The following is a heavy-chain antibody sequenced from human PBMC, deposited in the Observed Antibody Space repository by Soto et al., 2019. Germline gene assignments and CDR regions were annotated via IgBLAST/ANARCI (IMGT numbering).Heavy chain of an antibody. CDR1: GGSISSYY. CDR2: MSYGGST. CDR3: ARHLVDDAFDI. V-gene: IGHV4-59*08. J-gene: IGHJ3*02. Sequence: SSETLSLTCTVSGGSISSYYWSWIRQPPGKGLEWIGYMSYGGSTSYNPSLKSRVTMSVDTSKDQFSLKLSSVTAADTAVYYCARHLVDDAFDIWGQGTMVTVSS.